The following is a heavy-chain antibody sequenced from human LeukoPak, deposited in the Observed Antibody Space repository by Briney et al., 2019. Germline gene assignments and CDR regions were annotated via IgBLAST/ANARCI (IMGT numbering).Heavy chain of an antibody. CDR1: GFTFDDYG. J-gene: IGHJ6*03. Sequence: PGGSLRLSCAASGFTFDDYGMSWVRQAPGKGLEWVSGINWNGGSTGYADSVKGRFTISRDNAKNSLYLQMNSLRAEDTALYYCARDVCSSTSYYGYYMDVWGKGTTVTVSS. D-gene: IGHD2-2*01. CDR3: ARDVCSSTSYYGYYMDV. V-gene: IGHV3-20*04. CDR2: INWNGGST.